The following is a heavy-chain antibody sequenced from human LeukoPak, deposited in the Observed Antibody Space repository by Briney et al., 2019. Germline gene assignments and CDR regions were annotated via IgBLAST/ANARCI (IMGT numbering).Heavy chain of an antibody. CDR2: INIGGTNT. CDR1: GFTFNDYY. Sequence: PGGSLRLSCAASGFTFNDYYMSWSRQAPGKGLECLSYINIGGTNTHYADSVKGRFTISRDNAKKSLYLEMNNLRAEDTAVYYCATDGAGFDTWGQGVLVTVSS. J-gene: IGHJ5*02. CDR3: ATDGAGFDT. V-gene: IGHV3-11*01.